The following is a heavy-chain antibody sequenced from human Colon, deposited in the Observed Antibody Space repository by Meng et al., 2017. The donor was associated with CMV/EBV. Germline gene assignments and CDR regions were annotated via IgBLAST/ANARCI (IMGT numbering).Heavy chain of an antibody. CDR1: GFTVSTVN. D-gene: IGHD2-15*01. CDR3: ARPADVLVIAKGLDY. Sequence: GGSLRLSCAASGFTVSTVNMNWVRQAPGKGLEWVSVIYSGGNTGYADSVKGRFTFSRDNSKNTVYLQMNSLRPEDTAIYYCARPADVLVIAKGLDYWGQGTLVTVSS. J-gene: IGHJ4*02. CDR2: IYSGGNT. V-gene: IGHV3-53*05.